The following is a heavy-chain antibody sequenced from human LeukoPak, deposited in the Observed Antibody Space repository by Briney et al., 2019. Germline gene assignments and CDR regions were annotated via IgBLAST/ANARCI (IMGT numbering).Heavy chain of an antibody. V-gene: IGHV4-59*01. CDR1: GGSINSYY. CDR2: IYYSGST. J-gene: IGHJ4*02. D-gene: IGHD6-19*01. Sequence: SETLTLTCTVSGGSINSYYWSWIRQPPGKGLEWVGYIYYSGSTNYKPSLKRRVTISVDTSKNQFSLKVSSVTAADTAVYYCASSRSSSGWSLIDYWGQGALVTVSS. CDR3: ASSRSSSGWSLIDY.